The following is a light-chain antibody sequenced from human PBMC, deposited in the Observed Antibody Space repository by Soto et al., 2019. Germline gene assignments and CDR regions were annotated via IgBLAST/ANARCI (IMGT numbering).Light chain of an antibody. Sequence: DIQMTQSPSSLSASVGDRVTITCRASQSISSYFNWYQQKPGKAPKLLISAASSLQSGVPSRFSGSGSGTDFTLTISSLQPEDFATYYWQQSYSTPQYTFGQGTKLEIK. J-gene: IGKJ2*01. CDR3: QQSYSTPQYT. CDR2: AAS. CDR1: QSISSY. V-gene: IGKV1-39*01.